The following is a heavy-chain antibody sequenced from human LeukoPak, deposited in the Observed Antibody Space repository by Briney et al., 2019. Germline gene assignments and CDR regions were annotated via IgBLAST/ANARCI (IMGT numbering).Heavy chain of an antibody. V-gene: IGHV3-30*04. J-gene: IGHJ4*02. D-gene: IGHD3-16*02. Sequence: PGGSLRLSCAASGFTFSSYAMHWIRQAPGKGLEWVAVISYDGSNKYYADSVKGRFTISRDNSKNTLYLQMNSLRAEDTAVYYCARALRLGELSLFDYWGQGTLVTVSS. CDR3: ARALRLGELSLFDY. CDR2: ISYDGSNK. CDR1: GFTFSSYA.